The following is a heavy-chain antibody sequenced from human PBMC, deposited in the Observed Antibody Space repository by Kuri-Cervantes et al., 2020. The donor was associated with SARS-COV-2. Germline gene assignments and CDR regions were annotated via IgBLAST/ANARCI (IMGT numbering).Heavy chain of an antibody. CDR2: TYYRSKWYN. CDR1: GDSVSSNSAA. Sequence: LRLSCAISGDSVSSNSAAWNWIRQSPSRGLEWLGRTYYRSKWYNDYAVSVKSRITINPDTSKNQFSLQLNSVTPEDTAVYYCARVDIVATTPYFDYWGQGTLVTVSS. D-gene: IGHD5-12*01. J-gene: IGHJ4*02. CDR3: ARVDIVATTPYFDY. V-gene: IGHV6-1*01.